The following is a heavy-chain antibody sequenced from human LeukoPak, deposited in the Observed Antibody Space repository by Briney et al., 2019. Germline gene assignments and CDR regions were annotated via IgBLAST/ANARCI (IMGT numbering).Heavy chain of an antibody. J-gene: IGHJ4*02. CDR3: ASHRRSHGSEY. Sequence: TSETLSLTCTVSGASFEHFFWSWIRQPPGKGLEWIGYVYYGGSTDYNSSLKSRLTITADTSKNQFSLKLRSVTAADTARYYRASHRRSHGSEYWGQGTLVTVS. CDR1: GASFEHFF. CDR2: VYYGGST. D-gene: IGHD3-10*01. V-gene: IGHV4-59*08.